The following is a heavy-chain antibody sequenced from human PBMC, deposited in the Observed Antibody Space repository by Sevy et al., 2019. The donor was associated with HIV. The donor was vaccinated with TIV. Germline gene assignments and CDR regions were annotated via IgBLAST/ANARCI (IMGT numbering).Heavy chain of an antibody. J-gene: IGHJ6*02. D-gene: IGHD3-10*02. CDR2: IGHNGDNT. V-gene: IGHV3-23*01. CDR1: GFTFSNYA. CDR3: AKGVRLGGPIYYGMDV. Sequence: GGSLRLSCVASGFTFSNYAMTWVRQTPGKGLEWVSGIGHNGDNTHHAGSVKGRFSISRDNSKNTLDLQMNSLRAEDTAVYYSAKGVRLGGPIYYGMDVWGQGTTVTVSS.